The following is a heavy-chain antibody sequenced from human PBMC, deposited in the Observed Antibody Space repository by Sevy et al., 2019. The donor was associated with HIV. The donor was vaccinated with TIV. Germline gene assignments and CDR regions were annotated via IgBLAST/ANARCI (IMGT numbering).Heavy chain of an antibody. CDR3: AKDSSSSSDGYYYYGMDV. D-gene: IGHD6-6*01. CDR2: ISWDGGST. CDR1: GFTFDDYT. V-gene: IGHV3-43*01. J-gene: IGHJ6*02. Sequence: GGSLRLSCAASGFTFDDYTMHWVRQAPGKGLEWVSLISWDGGSTYVADSVMGRFTISRDNSKNSLYLQMNSLRTEDTALYYCAKDSSSSSDGYYYYGMDVWGQGTTVTVSS.